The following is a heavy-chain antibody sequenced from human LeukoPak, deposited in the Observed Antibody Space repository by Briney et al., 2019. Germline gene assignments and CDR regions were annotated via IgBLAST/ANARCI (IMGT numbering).Heavy chain of an antibody. CDR3: ARGGSNSYFQH. CDR1: GFTFSSYA. V-gene: IGHV4-31*02. J-gene: IGHJ1*01. D-gene: IGHD1-26*01. Sequence: LRLSCAASGFTFSSYAMSWVRQAPGKGLEWIGYIYYSGSTYYNPSLKSRVFIAVDTFENQFSLKLRSVTAADTAVYYCARGGSNSYFQHWGQGTLVTVSS. CDR2: IYYSGST.